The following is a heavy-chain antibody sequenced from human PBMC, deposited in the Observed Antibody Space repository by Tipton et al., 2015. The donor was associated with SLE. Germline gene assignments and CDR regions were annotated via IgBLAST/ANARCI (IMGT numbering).Heavy chain of an antibody. CDR3: ARLHGYSYGLNWFDP. CDR1: GYSISSGYY. V-gene: IGHV4-38-2*01. D-gene: IGHD5-18*01. J-gene: IGHJ5*02. CDR2: IYHSGNT. Sequence: TLSLTCDVSGYSISSGYYWGWIRQPPGKGLEWIGSIYHSGNTYYNPSLKSRVTMSVDTSKNQFSLRLTSVIAADTAVYYCARLHGYSYGLNWFDPWGQGTLISVSS.